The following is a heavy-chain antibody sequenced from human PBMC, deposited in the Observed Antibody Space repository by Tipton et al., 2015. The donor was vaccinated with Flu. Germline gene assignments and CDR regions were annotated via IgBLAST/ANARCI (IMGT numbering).Heavy chain of an antibody. D-gene: IGHD6-13*01. CDR1: GGSISSYY. V-gene: IGHV4-59*08. Sequence: TLSLTCTVSGGSISSYYWSWIRQPPGKGLEWIGDIYYSGSTNYNPSLKSRVTISVDTSKNQFSLKLSSVTAADTAMYYCARDSAAHYGMDVWGQVTTVTVSS. CDR2: IYYSGST. CDR3: ARDSAAHYGMDV. J-gene: IGHJ6*02.